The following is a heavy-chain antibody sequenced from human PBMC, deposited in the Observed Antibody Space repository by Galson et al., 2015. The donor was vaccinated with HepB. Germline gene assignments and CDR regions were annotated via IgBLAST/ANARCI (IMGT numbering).Heavy chain of an antibody. CDR1: GYSFTSYW. CDR2: IDPSDSYT. D-gene: IGHD3-22*01. J-gene: IGHJ3*02. V-gene: IGHV5-10-1*01. CDR3: ARHLGGGYDNHAFDI. Sequence: QSGAEVKKPGESLRISCKGSGYSFTSYWISWVRQMPGKGLEWMGRIDPSDSYTNYSPSFQGHVTISADKSISTAYLQWSSLKASDTAMYYCARHLGGGYDNHAFDIWGQGTMVTVSS.